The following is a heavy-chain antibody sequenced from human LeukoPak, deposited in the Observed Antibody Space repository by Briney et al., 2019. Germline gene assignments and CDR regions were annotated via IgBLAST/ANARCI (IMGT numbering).Heavy chain of an antibody. CDR2: TRYEGNNK. CDR1: GFTFKTYG. CDR3: AKEVFRNYLFDH. J-gene: IGHJ4*02. D-gene: IGHD1-7*01. Sequence: GGSLRLSCAASGFTFKTYGMHWVRQAPGKGLEWVAFTRYEGNNKYYADSMKGRFTISRDNSKNTLYLQMNSLRPEDTAVYYCAKEVFRNYLFDHWGQGTLVTVSS. V-gene: IGHV3-30*02.